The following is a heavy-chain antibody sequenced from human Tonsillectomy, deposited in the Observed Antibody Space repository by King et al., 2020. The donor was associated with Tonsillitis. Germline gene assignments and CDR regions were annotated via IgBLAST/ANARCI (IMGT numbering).Heavy chain of an antibody. CDR2: ISAYNGNT. CDR3: ARVVGKLWFGELLFLGGAFDI. V-gene: IGHV1-18*04. J-gene: IGHJ3*02. CDR1: GYTFTSYG. D-gene: IGHD3-10*01. Sequence: QLVQSGAEVKKPGASVKVSCKASGYTFTSYGISWVRQAPGQGLEWMGWISAYNGNTNYAQKLQGRVTMTTDTSTSTAYMELRSLRSDDTAVYYCARVVGKLWFGELLFLGGAFDIWGRGTMVTVSS.